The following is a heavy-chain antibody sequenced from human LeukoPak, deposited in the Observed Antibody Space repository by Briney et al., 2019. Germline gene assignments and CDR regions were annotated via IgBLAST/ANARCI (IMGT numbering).Heavy chain of an antibody. CDR2: INTNTGNP. CDR3: ARGRSVGATTRVDY. Sequence: ASVTVSCKASGYTFTSYAMNWVRQAPGQGLEWMGWINTNTGNPTYAQGFTGRFVFSLDTSVSTAYLQISSLKAEDTAVYYCARGRSVGATTRVDYWGQGTLVTVSS. CDR1: GYTFTSYA. J-gene: IGHJ4*02. D-gene: IGHD1-26*01. V-gene: IGHV7-4-1*02.